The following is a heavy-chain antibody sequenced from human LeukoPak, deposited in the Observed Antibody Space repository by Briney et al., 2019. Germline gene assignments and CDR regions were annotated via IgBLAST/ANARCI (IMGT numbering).Heavy chain of an antibody. CDR1: GFTFSSYA. J-gene: IGHJ3*02. Sequence: GGSLRLSCAASGFTFSSYAMSWVRQVPGKGLEWVANIKPDGSEKYYVDSVKGRITISRDNAKNPLFLHMNSLRDEDTAVYYCARDRGGSYSVDAFDIWGQGTMVTVSS. CDR3: ARDRGGSYSVDAFDI. V-gene: IGHV3-7*05. CDR2: IKPDGSEK. D-gene: IGHD1-26*01.